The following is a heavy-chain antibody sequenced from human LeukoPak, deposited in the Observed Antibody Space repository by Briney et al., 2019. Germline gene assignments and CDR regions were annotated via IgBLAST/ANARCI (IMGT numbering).Heavy chain of an antibody. CDR3: ARDPVGGGYHFSGPR. Sequence: SVKVSCKASGYTFTGYYMHWVRQAPGQGLEWMGRIIPILGIANYAQKFQGRVTITADKSTSTAYMELSSLRSEDTAVYYCARDPVGGGYHFSGPRWGQGTLVTVSS. D-gene: IGHD2-15*01. CDR1: GYTFTGYY. V-gene: IGHV1-69*04. CDR2: IIPILGIA. J-gene: IGHJ4*02.